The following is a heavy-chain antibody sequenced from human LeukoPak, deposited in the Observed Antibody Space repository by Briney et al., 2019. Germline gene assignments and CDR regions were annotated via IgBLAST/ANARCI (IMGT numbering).Heavy chain of an antibody. D-gene: IGHD5-18*01. CDR2: IKSDGSTT. V-gene: IGHV3-74*01. Sequence: GGCLRLSCAASGFTFSSYWMHWGRQAPGKGLVWVSRIKSDGSTTTYADSVKGRFTISRDNAKNTLYLQMNSLRAEDTAVYYCARVVDTHFDDWGQGNLVTVSS. CDR1: GFTFSSYW. CDR3: ARVVDTHFDD. J-gene: IGHJ4*02.